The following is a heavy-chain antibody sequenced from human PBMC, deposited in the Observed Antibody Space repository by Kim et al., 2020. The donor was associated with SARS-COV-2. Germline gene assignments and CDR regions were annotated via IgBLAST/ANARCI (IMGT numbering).Heavy chain of an antibody. D-gene: IGHD1-26*01. CDR3: ARDHSRDY. Sequence: YADSGKGRLRISRDNAKNTLYLQMNSLRAEDTAVYYCARDHSRDYWGQGTLVTVSS. V-gene: IGHV3-74*01. J-gene: IGHJ4*02.